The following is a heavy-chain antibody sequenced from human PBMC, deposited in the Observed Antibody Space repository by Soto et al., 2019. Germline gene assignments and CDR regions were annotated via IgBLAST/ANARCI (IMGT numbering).Heavy chain of an antibody. CDR2: ISGYDGNT. D-gene: IGHD1-26*01. CDR1: GYTFTSYG. CDR3: ARMSWELLGVLDY. Sequence: QVQLVQSGAEVKRPGASVKVSCKASGYTFTSYGISWVRQAPGQGLEWMGWISGYDGNTKYAQKFQGRVTMTTDTSTSTAYMELRSLTSDDTAVDYCARMSWELLGVLDYWGQGTLVHVSS. J-gene: IGHJ4*02. V-gene: IGHV1-18*04.